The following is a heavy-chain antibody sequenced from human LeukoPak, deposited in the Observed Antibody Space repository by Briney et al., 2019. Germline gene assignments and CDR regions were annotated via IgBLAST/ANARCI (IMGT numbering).Heavy chain of an antibody. V-gene: IGHV3-23*01. D-gene: IGHD6-19*01. CDR2: ISGSGGST. J-gene: IGHJ4*02. Sequence: GGSLRLSCAASGFTLSSYGMSWVRQAPGKGLEWVSAISGSGGSTYYGDSVKGRFTISRDNSKNTLYLQMNSLRGEDTALYYCAKGSSGWYVAPFDYWGQGALVTVSS. CDR1: GFTLSSYG. CDR3: AKGSSGWYVAPFDY.